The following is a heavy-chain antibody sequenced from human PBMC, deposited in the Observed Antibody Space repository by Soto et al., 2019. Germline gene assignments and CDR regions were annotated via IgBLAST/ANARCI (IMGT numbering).Heavy chain of an antibody. Sequence: PGGSLRLSCAASGFKFSDYWMSWVRQAPGKGLEWVGNIKHDTSEAHYADSVKGRFTITRDNIKNFLFLQMRDLRADDTASYYCARDGRLFSGPYRPSRFDYWGLGALVTVSS. CDR1: GFKFSDYW. CDR2: IKHDTSEA. D-gene: IGHD3-16*02. J-gene: IGHJ4*02. CDR3: ARDGRLFSGPYRPSRFDY. V-gene: IGHV3-7*03.